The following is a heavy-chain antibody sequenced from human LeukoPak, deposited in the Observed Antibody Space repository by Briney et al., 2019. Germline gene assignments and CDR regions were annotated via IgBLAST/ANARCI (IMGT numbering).Heavy chain of an antibody. D-gene: IGHD1-1*01. V-gene: IGHV3-74*01. Sequence: GGSLRLSCAVSGFTFSSHWMFWVRQVPGKGLEWVSQINNDGSSTTYADSVKGRFTISRDNAKSTLYLQMNSLRAEDTAVYFCARHYQLDYWGQGTLVTVSS. CDR1: GFTFSSHW. CDR3: ARHYQLDY. CDR2: INNDGSST. J-gene: IGHJ4*02.